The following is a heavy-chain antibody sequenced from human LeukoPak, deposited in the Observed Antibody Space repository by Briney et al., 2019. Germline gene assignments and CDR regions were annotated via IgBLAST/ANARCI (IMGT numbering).Heavy chain of an antibody. CDR2: INPNSGGT. CDR3: ASPDILTGYYSFDY. D-gene: IGHD3-9*01. V-gene: IGHV1-2*02. Sequence: GASVKVSCKASGYIFTDYYMHWVRRAPGQGLEWMGWINPNSGGTNYAQKFQGRVTMTRDTSISTAYMELSRLRSDDTAVYYCASPDILTGYYSFDYWGQGTLVTVSS. CDR1: GYIFTDYY. J-gene: IGHJ4*02.